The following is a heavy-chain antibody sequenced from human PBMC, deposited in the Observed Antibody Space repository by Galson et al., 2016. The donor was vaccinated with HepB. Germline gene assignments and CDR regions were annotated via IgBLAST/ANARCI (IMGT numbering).Heavy chain of an antibody. J-gene: IGHJ4*02. CDR2: LSYDGSNE. CDR3: ASEILGHCSGGSCYTGDH. D-gene: IGHD2-15*01. V-gene: IGHV3-30-3*01. CDR1: GFTFSRYV. Sequence: SLRLSCAVSGFTFSRYVMYWVRQAPGKGLEWVAALSYDGSNEYYADSVKGRFTISRDNSKNTLYLQMNSLRGEDTAVYYCASEILGHCSGGSCYTGDHWGQGTLVTVSS.